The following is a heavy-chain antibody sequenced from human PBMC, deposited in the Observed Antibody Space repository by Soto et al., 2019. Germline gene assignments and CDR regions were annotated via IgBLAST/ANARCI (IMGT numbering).Heavy chain of an antibody. D-gene: IGHD3-16*01. J-gene: IGHJ4*02. Sequence: QVQLVESGGGVVQPGRSLRLSCAASGFTFSSYAMHWVRQAPGKGLEWVAVISYDGSNKYYADSVKGRFTISRDNSKNTLYLQMNSLRAEDTAVYYWARGGGAFDYWGQGTLVTVSS. V-gene: IGHV3-30-3*01. CDR1: GFTFSSYA. CDR3: ARGGGAFDY. CDR2: ISYDGSNK.